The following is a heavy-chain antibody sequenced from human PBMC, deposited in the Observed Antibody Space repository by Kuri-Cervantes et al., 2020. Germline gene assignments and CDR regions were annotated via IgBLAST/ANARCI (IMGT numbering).Heavy chain of an antibody. J-gene: IGHJ5*02. V-gene: IGHV1-18*01. CDR1: GYTFTSYG. Sequence: ASVKVSCKASGYTFTSYGISWVRQAPGQGLEWMGWISAYNGNTNYARKLQGRVTMTTDTSTSTAYMELRSLRSDDTAVYYCARGSVGGQSRTIFGVVIMEPGWFDPWGQGTLVTVSS. CDR2: ISAYNGNT. CDR3: ARGSVGGQSRTIFGVVIMEPGWFDP. D-gene: IGHD3-3*01.